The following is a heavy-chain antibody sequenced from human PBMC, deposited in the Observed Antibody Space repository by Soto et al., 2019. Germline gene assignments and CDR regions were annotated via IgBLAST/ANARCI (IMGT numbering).Heavy chain of an antibody. V-gene: IGHV4-34*01. D-gene: IGHD6-19*01. J-gene: IGHJ5*02. Sequence: QVQLQQWGAGLLKPSETLSLTCAVYGGSFSGYYWSWIRQTPGKGLEWIGEINHSGSTNYNPSLKSRVTISVDTSKNQFSLKLSSVTAADTAVYYCARGRQQWLATGWFDPWGQGTLVTVSS. CDR1: GGSFSGYY. CDR2: INHSGST. CDR3: ARGRQQWLATGWFDP.